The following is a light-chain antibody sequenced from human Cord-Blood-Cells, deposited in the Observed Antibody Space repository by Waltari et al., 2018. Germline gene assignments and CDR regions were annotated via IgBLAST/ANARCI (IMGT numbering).Light chain of an antibody. V-gene: IGLV3-16*01. J-gene: IGLJ3*02. CDR3: LAADSSGTYRV. CDR2: KDS. Sequence: SYELTQPPSVSVSLGQMARITCSGEALPKKDAYWYQQKPGQFPVLVIYKDSERPSGIPGRFSRSSSGKIFTLTISGPQAEDEADYNGLAADSSGTYRVFGGGTKLTVL. CDR1: ALPKKD.